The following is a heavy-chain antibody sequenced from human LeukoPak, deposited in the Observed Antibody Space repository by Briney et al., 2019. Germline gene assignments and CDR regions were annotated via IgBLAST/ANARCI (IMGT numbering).Heavy chain of an antibody. V-gene: IGHV4-61*02. J-gene: IGHJ5*02. D-gene: IGHD3-22*01. CDR2: IYTSGST. CDR1: GGSISSGSYY. CDR3: ASGPKAYYDSSGKYNWFDP. Sequence: SETLSLTCTVSGGSISSGSYYWSWIRQPAGKGLEWIGRIYTSGSTNYNPPLKSRVTISVDTSKNQFSLKLSSVTAADTAVYYCASGPKAYYDSSGKYNWFDPWGQGTLVTVSS.